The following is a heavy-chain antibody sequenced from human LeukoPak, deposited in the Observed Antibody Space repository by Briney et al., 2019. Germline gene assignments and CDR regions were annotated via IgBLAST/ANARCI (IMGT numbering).Heavy chain of an antibody. D-gene: IGHD3-10*01. CDR2: IYYSGST. Sequence: SETLSLTCTVSGGSISSYYCSWIRQPPGKGLEWIGYIYYSGSTNYNPSLKSRVTISVDTSKNQFSLKLSSVTAADTAVYYCARLSYYGSGSWFDPWGQGTLVTVSS. J-gene: IGHJ5*02. CDR3: ARLSYYGSGSWFDP. CDR1: GGSISSYY. V-gene: IGHV4-59*08.